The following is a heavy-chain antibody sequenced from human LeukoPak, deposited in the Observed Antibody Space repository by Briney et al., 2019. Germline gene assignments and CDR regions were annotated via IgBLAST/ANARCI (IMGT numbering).Heavy chain of an antibody. Sequence: PSQTLSLTCTVSGGSISSGGYYWSWLRQHPGKGLEWIGYIYYSGSTNYNPSLKSRVTISVDTSKNQFSLKLSSVTAADTAVYYCARHGVETFRIAAADAALFFDYWGQGTLVTVSS. CDR1: GGSISSGGYY. CDR2: IYYSGST. D-gene: IGHD6-13*01. CDR3: ARHGVETFRIAAADAALFFDY. V-gene: IGHV4-31*03. J-gene: IGHJ4*02.